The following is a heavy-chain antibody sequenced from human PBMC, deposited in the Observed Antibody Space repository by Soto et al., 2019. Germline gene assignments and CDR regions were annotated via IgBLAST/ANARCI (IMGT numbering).Heavy chain of an antibody. D-gene: IGHD2-21*02. V-gene: IGHV1-8*01. J-gene: IGHJ4*02. CDR2: MSPDSGNA. CDR3: EVTTGY. Sequence: QVQVVQSRTEVKKPGASVKVSCKTSGYTFTDYDINWVRQTPGQGLEWMGWMSPDSGNAGYAQHFQGRVTMTSNTSTSTAYMQLRSLRSEDTAMYYCEVTTGYWGQGTMVTVSS. CDR1: GYTFTDYD.